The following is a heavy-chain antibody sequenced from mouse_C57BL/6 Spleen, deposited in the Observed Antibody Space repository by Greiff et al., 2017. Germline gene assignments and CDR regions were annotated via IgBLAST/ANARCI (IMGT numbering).Heavy chain of an antibody. D-gene: IGHD1-1*01. CDR3: ARSEDYYGSSYY. J-gene: IGHJ2*01. Sequence: QVQLQQPGAELVRPGTSVKLSCKASGYTFTSYWMHWVKQRPGQGLEWIGVIDPSDSYTNYNQKFKGKATLTVDTSSSTAYMQLSSLTSEDSAVYYCARSEDYYGSSYYWGQGTTLTVSA. CDR2: IDPSDSYT. V-gene: IGHV1-59*01. CDR1: GYTFTSYW.